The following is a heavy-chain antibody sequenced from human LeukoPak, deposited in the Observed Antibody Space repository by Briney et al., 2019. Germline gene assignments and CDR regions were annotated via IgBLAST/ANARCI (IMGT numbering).Heavy chain of an antibody. CDR1: GFTFSSYG. D-gene: IGHD3-10*01. J-gene: IGHJ4*02. V-gene: IGHV3-23*01. Sequence: GGSLRLSCAASGFTFSSYGMSWVRQAPGKGLEWVSSISGSGDSTYYADSVKGRFTISRDNSKNTLYLQMNSLRAEDTAVYYCAKDRGIISDYWGQGTLVTVSS. CDR3: AKDRGIISDY. CDR2: ISGSGDST.